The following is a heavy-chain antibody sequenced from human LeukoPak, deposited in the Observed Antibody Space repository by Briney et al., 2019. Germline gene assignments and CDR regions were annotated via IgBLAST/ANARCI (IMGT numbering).Heavy chain of an antibody. J-gene: IGHJ4*02. Sequence: GGSLRLSCAASGFTFSSYSMNWVRQAPGKGLEWVSSISSSSSYIYYADPVKGRFTISRDNAKNSLYLQMNSLRAEDTAVYYCARDWGEYYFDYWGQGTLATVSS. D-gene: IGHD3-16*01. V-gene: IGHV3-21*01. CDR1: GFTFSSYS. CDR2: ISSSSSYI. CDR3: ARDWGEYYFDY.